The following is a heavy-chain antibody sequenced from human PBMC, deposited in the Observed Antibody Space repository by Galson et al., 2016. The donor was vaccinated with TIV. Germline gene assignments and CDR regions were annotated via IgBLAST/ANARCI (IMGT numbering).Heavy chain of an antibody. Sequence: QSGAEVKKPGDSLKISCKGSGYFFPRYWIGWVRQMPGKGLEWMGIIYPGDSDTRYSPSLQGQVTISADQSISTAYLQWSSLKASDTAMYYCARLSRQWLVYAVDILGQVTMVTVSS. CDR2: IYPGDSDT. CDR3: ARLSRQWLVYAVDI. V-gene: IGHV5-51*01. CDR1: GYFFPRYW. D-gene: IGHD6-19*01. J-gene: IGHJ3*02.